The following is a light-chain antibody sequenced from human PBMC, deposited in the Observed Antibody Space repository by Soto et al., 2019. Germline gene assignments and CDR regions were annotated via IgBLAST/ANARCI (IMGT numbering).Light chain of an antibody. V-gene: IGLV2-14*01. CDR2: EVS. Sequence: QSALTQPASVSGSPGQSITISCTGTSSDIGSNNYVSWFQQRPGKAPTLIIYEVSNRPSGVSTHFSASKSGNTASPTISGLLPEDEAEYYCSSYTTTTRLFGGGTKLTVL. J-gene: IGLJ3*02. CDR1: SSDIGSNNY. CDR3: SSYTTTTRL.